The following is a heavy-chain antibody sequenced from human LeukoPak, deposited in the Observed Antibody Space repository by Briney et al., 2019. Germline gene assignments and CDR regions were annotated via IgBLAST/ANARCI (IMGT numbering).Heavy chain of an antibody. D-gene: IGHD3-10*01. Sequence: GGSLRLSCAASGFTFSSYSMNWVRQAPGKGLEWVSSISSSSSYIYYADSVKGRFTISRDNAKNSLYLQMNSLRAEDTALYYCAKDESHGSGSYYNAFDYWGQGTLVTVSS. J-gene: IGHJ4*02. V-gene: IGHV3-21*04. CDR1: GFTFSSYS. CDR2: ISSSSSYI. CDR3: AKDESHGSGSYYNAFDY.